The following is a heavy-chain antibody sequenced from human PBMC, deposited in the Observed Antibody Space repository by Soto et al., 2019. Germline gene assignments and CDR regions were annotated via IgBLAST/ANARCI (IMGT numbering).Heavy chain of an antibody. V-gene: IGHV3-30*02. CDR2: IWYDGSNK. CDR1: GFTFSSYG. D-gene: IGHD1-26*01. Sequence: GGSLRLSCAASGFTFSSYGMHWVRQAPGKGLEWVAVIWYDGSNKYYADSVKGRFTISRDNSKNTLYLQMNSLRAEDTSVYCCAKEGGLSGSYYISSSYYFDYWGQGTLVTVSS. J-gene: IGHJ4*02. CDR3: AKEGGLSGSYYISSSYYFDY.